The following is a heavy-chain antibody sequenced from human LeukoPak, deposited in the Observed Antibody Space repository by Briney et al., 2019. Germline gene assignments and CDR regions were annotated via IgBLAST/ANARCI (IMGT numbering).Heavy chain of an antibody. CDR1: GYSISSGYY. Sequence: SSETLSLTCTVSGYSISSGYYWGWIRQPPGKGLEWIGSIYHCGSTYYNPSLKSRVTISVDTSKNQFSLKLSSVTAADTAVYYCARVPSALRHYFDYWGQGTLVTVSS. CDR2: IYHCGST. CDR3: ARVPSALRHYFDY. D-gene: IGHD3-16*01. J-gene: IGHJ4*02. V-gene: IGHV4-38-2*02.